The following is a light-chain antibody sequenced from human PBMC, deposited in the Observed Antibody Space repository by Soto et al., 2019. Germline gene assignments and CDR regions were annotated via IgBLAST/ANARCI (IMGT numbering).Light chain of an antibody. CDR2: DVS. V-gene: IGLV2-14*01. CDR1: SSDVGGYNY. CDR3: SSYTSSSTYV. J-gene: IGLJ1*01. Sequence: QSALTQPASVSGSPGQSIAISCTGTSSDVGGYNYVSWYQQHPGKAPKVMIYDVSNRPSGVSNRFSGSKSGNTAFLIIFGLQAEDEADYYCSSYTSSSTYVFGTGTKVTVL.